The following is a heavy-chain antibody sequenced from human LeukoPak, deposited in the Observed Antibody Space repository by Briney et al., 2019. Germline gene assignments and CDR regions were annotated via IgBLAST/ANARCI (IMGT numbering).Heavy chain of an antibody. V-gene: IGHV1-24*01. D-gene: IGHD3-22*01. CDR1: GYTLTKLP. CDR3: ATKDSSGYYPGY. CDR2: FAPEDGET. Sequence: ASVTVSCKLSGYTLTKLPMHWVRQAPGKGLEWMGGFAPEDGETIYAQKFQGRVTITADKSTSTAYMELSSLRSEDTAVYYCATKDSSGYYPGYWGQGTLVTVSS. J-gene: IGHJ4*02.